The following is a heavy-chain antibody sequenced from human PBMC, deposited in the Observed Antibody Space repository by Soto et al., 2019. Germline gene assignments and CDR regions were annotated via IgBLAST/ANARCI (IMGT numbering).Heavy chain of an antibody. CDR3: TRLISAAQDY. CDR2: IRDRAYNYAT. V-gene: IGHV3-73*01. D-gene: IGHD3-10*01. CDR1: GFVFKDSS. Sequence: EVLLVESGGGVVQPWGSLKLSCVAYGFVFKDSSIHWVRQACGKGLEWVGRIRDRAYNYATAYTASVKGRFSISRDDSTNTAYLQMNSLRTEDTAIYYCTRLISAAQDYWGQGTLVTVSS. J-gene: IGHJ4*02.